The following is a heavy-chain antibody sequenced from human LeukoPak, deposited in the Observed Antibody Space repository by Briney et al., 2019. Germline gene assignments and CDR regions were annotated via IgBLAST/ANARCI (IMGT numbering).Heavy chain of an antibody. CDR3: ARGYPTATTHFDY. CDR2: IYSGGST. J-gene: IGHJ4*02. D-gene: IGHD4-17*01. V-gene: IGHV3-53*01. CDR1: RFTVSSNY. Sequence: PGGSLRLSCAASRFTVSSNYMSWVRQAPGKGLEWVSVIYSGGSTYYADSVKGRFTISRDNAKNTLYLQMNSLRAEDTAVYYCARGYPTATTHFDYWGQGTLVTVSS.